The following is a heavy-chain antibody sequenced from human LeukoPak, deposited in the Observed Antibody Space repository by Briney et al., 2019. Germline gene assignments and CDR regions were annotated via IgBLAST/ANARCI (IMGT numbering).Heavy chain of an antibody. CDR2: IYSSDTT. CDR1: GFTFSGYA. V-gene: IGHV3-48*02. Sequence: GGSLRLSCAASGFTFSGYAMNWVRQAPGKGLEWVSHIYSSDTTYADSVKGRFTISRDNAKNSLYLQMNSLRDEDTAVYYCARELHYAFDIWGQGTMVTASS. J-gene: IGHJ3*02. D-gene: IGHD4-11*01. CDR3: ARELHYAFDI.